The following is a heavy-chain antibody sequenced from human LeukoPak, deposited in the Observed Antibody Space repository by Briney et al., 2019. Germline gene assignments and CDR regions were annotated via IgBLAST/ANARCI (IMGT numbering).Heavy chain of an antibody. J-gene: IGHJ4*02. CDR3: ATPLDYYDSSGHHQGGD. Sequence: SVKVFCKASGGTFSSYAISWVRQAPGQGLEWMGGIIPIFGTANYAQKFQGRVTITADESTSTAYMELSSLRSEDTAVYYCATPLDYYDSSGHHQGGDWGQGTLVTVSS. D-gene: IGHD3-22*01. CDR1: GGTFSSYA. V-gene: IGHV1-69*01. CDR2: IIPIFGTA.